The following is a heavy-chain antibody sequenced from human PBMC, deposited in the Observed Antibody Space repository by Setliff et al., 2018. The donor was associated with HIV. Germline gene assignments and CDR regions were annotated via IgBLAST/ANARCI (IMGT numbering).Heavy chain of an antibody. D-gene: IGHD1-1*01. J-gene: IGHJ4*02. CDR3: ARVVQELFDS. CDR2: IYYSGST. CDR1: AYSISSGYY. V-gene: IGHV4-38-2*01. Sequence: SETLSLTCVVSAYSISSGYYWGWIRQSPRKGLEWIGSIYYSGSTYYNPSLKSRVTISLDTSKNQFSLKLSSVTAADTAVFYCARVVQELFDSWGQGTLVTVSS.